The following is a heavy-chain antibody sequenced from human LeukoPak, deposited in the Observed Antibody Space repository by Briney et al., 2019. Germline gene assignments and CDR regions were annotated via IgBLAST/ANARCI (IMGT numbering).Heavy chain of an antibody. J-gene: IGHJ4*02. D-gene: IGHD3-10*01. V-gene: IGHV3-23*01. CDR1: GFTFSTYG. CDR2: ISGSGVST. CDR3: SKNDYGLGGHLGY. Sequence: RGSLRLSCAASGFTFSTYGVSWVRQAPGQQLKWFTSISGSGVSTYPANTLKGRFTTPNANSNTTLYPQMNSLIVQDPAVHYFSKNDYGLGGHLGYWGQRTLVTVSS.